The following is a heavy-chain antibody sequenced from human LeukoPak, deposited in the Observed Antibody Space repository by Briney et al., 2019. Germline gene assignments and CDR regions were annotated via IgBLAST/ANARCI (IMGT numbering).Heavy chain of an antibody. CDR3: ARGGSLGY. Sequence: PGGSLSLSCAGSGFTFSSYEMNWVRQAPGKGLEWVSKISSSGSAIYYADSAKGRFTISRDNAKSTLYLQMNSLRAEDTAVYYCARGGSLGYWGQGTLVTVST. V-gene: IGHV3-48*03. CDR1: GFTFSSYE. CDR2: ISSSGSAI. J-gene: IGHJ4*02. D-gene: IGHD6-19*01.